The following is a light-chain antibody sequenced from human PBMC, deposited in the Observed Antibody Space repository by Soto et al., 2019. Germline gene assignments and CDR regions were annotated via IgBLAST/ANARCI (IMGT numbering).Light chain of an antibody. CDR2: GAS. J-gene: IGKJ1*01. CDR1: QSISSSY. V-gene: IGKV3-20*01. Sequence: EIVLTQSPGTLSLSLGERATVSCRASQSISSSYLAWYQQKPGQAPRLLIYGASSRATGIPDRFSGSGSGTDLTLTISRLEPEDFAVYYCQQYGRTFGQGTKVEIK. CDR3: QQYGRT.